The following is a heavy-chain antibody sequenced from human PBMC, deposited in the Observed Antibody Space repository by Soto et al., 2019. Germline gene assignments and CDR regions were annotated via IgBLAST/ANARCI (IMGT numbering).Heavy chain of an antibody. CDR1: GFTFSSYW. D-gene: IGHD2-2*01. CDR3: ARDFPGDIVVVPAAPGDYYYYYGMDV. Sequence: GGSLRLSCAASGFTFSSYWMSWVRQAPGKGLEWVANIKQDGSEKYYVDSVKGRFTISRDNAKNSLYLQMNSLRAEDTAVYYCARDFPGDIVVVPAAPGDYYYYYGMDVWGQGTTVTVSS. V-gene: IGHV3-7*05. CDR2: IKQDGSEK. J-gene: IGHJ6*02.